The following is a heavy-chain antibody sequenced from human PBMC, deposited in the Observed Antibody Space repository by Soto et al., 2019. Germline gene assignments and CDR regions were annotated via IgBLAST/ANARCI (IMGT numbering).Heavy chain of an antibody. Sequence: GGSLRLSCAASGFTFDDYAMHWVRQAPGKGLEWVSGISWNSGSIGYADSVKGRFTISRDNAKNSLYLQMNSLRAEDTALYYCAKNSAPLRFLEYFPDYWGQGTLVTVSS. CDR1: GFTFDDYA. J-gene: IGHJ4*02. CDR2: ISWNSGSI. D-gene: IGHD3-3*01. CDR3: AKNSAPLRFLEYFPDY. V-gene: IGHV3-9*01.